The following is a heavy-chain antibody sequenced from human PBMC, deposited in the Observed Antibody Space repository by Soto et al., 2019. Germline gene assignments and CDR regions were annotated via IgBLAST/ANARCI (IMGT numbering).Heavy chain of an antibody. Sequence: SVKVSCKVSGFTFSSSALQWVRQARGQPPEWIGWIVVGSGTTDCAQKFQERVTITRDLSTNTAYMELSSLRSEDTAVYYCAAVWRPTATTGSWGQGNVVPVSS. D-gene: IGHD4-17*01. CDR3: AAVWRPTATTGS. CDR1: GFTFSSSA. CDR2: IVVGSGTT. J-gene: IGHJ4*02. V-gene: IGHV1-58*01.